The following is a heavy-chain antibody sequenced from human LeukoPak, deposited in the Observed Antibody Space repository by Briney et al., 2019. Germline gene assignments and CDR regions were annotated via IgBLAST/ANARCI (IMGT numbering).Heavy chain of an antibody. Sequence: GGSLRLSCAASGFTFSSYAMSWVRQAPRKGLEWVSAISGSGGSTYYADSVKGRFTISRDNSKNTLYLQMNSLRAEDTAVYYCARTYCGGDCYPLPTNPFDYWGQGTLVTVSS. V-gene: IGHV3-23*01. CDR1: GFTFSSYA. D-gene: IGHD2-21*01. CDR3: ARTYCGGDCYPLPTNPFDY. CDR2: ISGSGGST. J-gene: IGHJ4*02.